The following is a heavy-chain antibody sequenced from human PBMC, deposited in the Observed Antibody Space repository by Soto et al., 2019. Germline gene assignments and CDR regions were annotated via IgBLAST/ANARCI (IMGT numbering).Heavy chain of an antibody. V-gene: IGHV1-3*01. CDR3: ARCSGYITAH. CDR2: INDGNEDR. J-gene: IGHJ4*02. D-gene: IGHD3-22*01. CDR1: GYSFISYA. Sequence: QVQLVQSGAEVKKPGASVKVSCKASGYSFISYAIHWLRQAPGQRLEWVGWINDGNEDRKHSQKFQGRVTISRDTSASTAYMELSSLTSEDTAFYCCARCSGYITAHWGQGTLVTVSS.